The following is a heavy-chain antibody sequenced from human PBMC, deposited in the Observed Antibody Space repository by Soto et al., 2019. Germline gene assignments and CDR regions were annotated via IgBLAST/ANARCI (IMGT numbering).Heavy chain of an antibody. Sequence: SETLSLTCAVSGYSISSGYYWGWIRQPPGKGLEWIGSIYHSGSTYYNPSLKSRVPISVDTSKNQFSLRLSSVTAADTAVYSCARTLYSSSSFYFDYWGQGTLVTVSS. CDR3: ARTLYSSSSFYFDY. J-gene: IGHJ4*02. D-gene: IGHD6-6*01. V-gene: IGHV4-38-2*01. CDR2: IYHSGST. CDR1: GYSISSGYY.